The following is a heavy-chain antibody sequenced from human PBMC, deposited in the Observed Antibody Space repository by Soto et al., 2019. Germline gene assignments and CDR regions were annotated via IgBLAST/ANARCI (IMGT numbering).Heavy chain of an antibody. CDR2: ISSSSSYI. J-gene: IGHJ6*02. Sequence: GGSLRLSCAASGFTFSSYSMNWVRQAPGKGLEWVSSISSSSSYIYYADSVKGRFTISRDNAKNSLYLQMDSLRAEDTAVYYCARDGPSAYDILTGYSPPPYYYGMDVWGQGTTVTVSS. V-gene: IGHV3-21*01. CDR3: ARDGPSAYDILTGYSPPPYYYGMDV. CDR1: GFTFSSYS. D-gene: IGHD3-9*01.